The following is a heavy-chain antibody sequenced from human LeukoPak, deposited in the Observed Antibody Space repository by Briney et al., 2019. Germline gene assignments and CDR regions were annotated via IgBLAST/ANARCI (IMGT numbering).Heavy chain of an antibody. CDR3: ARGLRCRSSTSCHRPALDY. CDR2: IYYSGST. V-gene: IGHV4-59*12. D-gene: IGHD2-2*01. CDR1: GGSLSSYY. Sequence: SETLSLACTVSGGSLSSYYWSWIRQPPGKGLEWIGYIYYSGSTNYNTSLKSRVTISVDTSKNQFSLKLSSVTAADTAVYYCARGLRCRSSTSCHRPALDYWGQGTLVTVSS. J-gene: IGHJ4*02.